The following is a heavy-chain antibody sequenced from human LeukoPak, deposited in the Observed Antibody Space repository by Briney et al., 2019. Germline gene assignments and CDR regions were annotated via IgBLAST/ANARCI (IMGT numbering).Heavy chain of an antibody. CDR2: ISHSGST. CDR3: ARGRKFWYDYYGMDV. Sequence: SETLSLTCAVYGGSFSGYYWSWIRQPPGKGLEWIGEISHSGSTNYNPSLKSRVTISVDTSKNQFSLKLSSVTAADTAVYYCARGRKFWYDYYGMDVWGQGTTVTVSS. V-gene: IGHV4-34*01. CDR1: GGSFSGYY. J-gene: IGHJ6*02.